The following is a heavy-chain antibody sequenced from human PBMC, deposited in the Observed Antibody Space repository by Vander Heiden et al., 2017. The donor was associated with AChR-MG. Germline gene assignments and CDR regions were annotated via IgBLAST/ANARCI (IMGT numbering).Heavy chain of an antibody. J-gene: IGHJ4*02. Sequence: QVQLVQSGAEVKKPGASVKVSCKTSGYTFISYKINWVRQATGRGLEWLGWMHPRSGNTGYAKKFQGRITMTRNISISTGYMELSSLRSEDTAVYYCAVERDFWGQGTLVTVSS. CDR2: MHPRSGNT. CDR1: GYTFISYK. V-gene: IGHV1-8*01. CDR3: AVERDF. D-gene: IGHD1-1*01.